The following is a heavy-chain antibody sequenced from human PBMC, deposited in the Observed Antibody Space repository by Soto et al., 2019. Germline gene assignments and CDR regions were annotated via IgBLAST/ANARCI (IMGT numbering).Heavy chain of an antibody. J-gene: IGHJ6*02. Sequence: PSETLSLSFTVSGGSISGGGYYWSCIRKHPWKGLELIWYIYYSGSTYYNPSLKSRVTISVDTSKNQFSLKMSSVTAADTAVYYCARERTGPDCSSTSRYGMDVWGQGTTVPVSS. V-gene: IGHV4-31*03. D-gene: IGHD2-2*01. CDR2: IYYSGST. CDR1: GGSISGGGYY. CDR3: ARERTGPDCSSTSRYGMDV.